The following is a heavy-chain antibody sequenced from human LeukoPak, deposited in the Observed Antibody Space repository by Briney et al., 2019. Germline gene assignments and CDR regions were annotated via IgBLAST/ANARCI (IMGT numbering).Heavy chain of an antibody. CDR3: ARRDLSEFDY. CDR2: IYYSGST. J-gene: IGHJ4*02. CDR1: GGSISSSRYY. V-gene: IGHV4-39*01. D-gene: IGHD2-21*01. Sequence: SETLSLTCTVSGGSISSSRYYWGWIRQPPGKGLEWIGSIYYSGSTYHNPSLKSRVTISVDTSKNQFSLKLSSVTAADTAVYYCARRDLSEFDYWGQGTLVTVSS.